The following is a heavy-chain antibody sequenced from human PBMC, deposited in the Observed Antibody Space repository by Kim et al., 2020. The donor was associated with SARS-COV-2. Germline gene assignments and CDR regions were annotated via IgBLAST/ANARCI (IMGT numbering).Heavy chain of an antibody. D-gene: IGHD1-1*01. CDR1: GGSSRGYS. J-gene: IGHJ3*01. Sequence: SETLSLTCAVYGGSSRGYSWSGTGQPPGKGLGWFGETNNSGSTTYNPPLKSRVTIPEAPPKNKSSRKLSLGTAADTVGNYCAGVGKGPGTKQAVGKLFD. V-gene: IGHV4-34*01. CDR2: TNNSGST. CDR3: AGVGKGPGTKQAVGKLFD.